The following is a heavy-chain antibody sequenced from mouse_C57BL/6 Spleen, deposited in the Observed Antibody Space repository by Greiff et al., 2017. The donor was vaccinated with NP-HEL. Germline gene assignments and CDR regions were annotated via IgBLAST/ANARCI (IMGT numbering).Heavy chain of an antibody. D-gene: IGHD1-1*01. J-gene: IGHJ3*01. Sequence: EVKLMESGGGLVKPGGSLKLSCAASGFTFSSYTMSWVRQTPEKRLEWVATISGGGGNTYYPDSVKGRFTISRDNAKNTLYLQMSSLRSEDTALYYCARYYYGSSSAWFAYWGQGTLVTVSA. V-gene: IGHV5-9*01. CDR3: ARYYYGSSSAWFAY. CDR2: ISGGGGNT. CDR1: GFTFSSYT.